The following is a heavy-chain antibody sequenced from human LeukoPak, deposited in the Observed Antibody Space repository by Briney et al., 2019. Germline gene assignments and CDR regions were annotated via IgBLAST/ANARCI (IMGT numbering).Heavy chain of an antibody. CDR2: IYYSGST. D-gene: IGHD6-19*01. J-gene: IGHJ4*02. V-gene: IGHV4-59*08. CDR3: ARQDSSGWRIREIDY. Sequence: SETLSLTCTVSGGSISSYYWSWIRQPPGKGLEWIGYIYYSGSTNYNPSLKSRVTIPVDTSKNQFSLKLSSVTAADTAVYYCARQDSSGWRIREIDYWGQGTLVTVSS. CDR1: GGSISSYY.